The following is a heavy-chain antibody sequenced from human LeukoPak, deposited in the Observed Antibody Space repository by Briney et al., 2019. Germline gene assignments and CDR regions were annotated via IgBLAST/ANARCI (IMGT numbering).Heavy chain of an antibody. V-gene: IGHV3-23*01. CDR3: AKDDYGDYVYYFDY. J-gene: IGHJ4*02. D-gene: IGHD4-17*01. CDR2: ISGSGGST. Sequence: GGSLRLSCAASGFTFSSYAMSWVRQAPGKGLEWVSAISGSGGSTYYADSAKGRFTISRDNSKNTLYLQMNSLRAEDTAVYYCAKDDYGDYVYYFDYWGQGTLVTVSS. CDR1: GFTFSSYA.